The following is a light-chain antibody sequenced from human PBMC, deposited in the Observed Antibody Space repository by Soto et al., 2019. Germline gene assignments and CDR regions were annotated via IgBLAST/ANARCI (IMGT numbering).Light chain of an antibody. CDR1: QSVSSN. CDR3: QQYAATPPT. Sequence: EIVMTQPAATLSESPGERATLSCMASQSVSSNLAWYQQKPGQAPRLLIYGASSRATGIPDRFSGSGSGTVFTLTITRLEPEDFAVYFCQQYAATPPTFGGGTMV. V-gene: IGKV3-20*01. CDR2: GAS. J-gene: IGKJ4*01.